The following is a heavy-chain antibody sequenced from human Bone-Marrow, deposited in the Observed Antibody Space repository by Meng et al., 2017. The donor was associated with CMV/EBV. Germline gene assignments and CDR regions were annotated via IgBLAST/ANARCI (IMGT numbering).Heavy chain of an antibody. CDR3: ARDRCGGDCYSRYYYGMDV. CDR2: IIPILGIA. D-gene: IGHD2-21*01. V-gene: IGHV1-69*10. Sequence: SVKVSCKASGGTFSSYAISWVRQAPGQGLEWMGGIIPILGIANYAQKFQGRVTITTDESTSTAYMELSSLRSEDTAVYYCARDRCGGDCYSRYYYGMDVWGQGTTVTVSS. J-gene: IGHJ6*02. CDR1: GGTFSSYA.